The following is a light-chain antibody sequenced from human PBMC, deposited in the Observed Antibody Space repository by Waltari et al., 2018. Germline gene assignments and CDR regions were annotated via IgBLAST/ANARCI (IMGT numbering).Light chain of an antibody. CDR2: ANSDGSH. V-gene: IGLV4-69*01. CDR3: QTGGHGTWV. CDR1: SGHSTNV. J-gene: IGLJ3*02. Sequence: QLVLTQSPSASASLGASVKPTCTLSSGHSTNVVAWLQRRPEKGPRYLMKANSDGSHSKGDEIPDRFSGSSSGAERYLTISSLQSEDEADYFCQTGGHGTWVFGGGTKLTVL.